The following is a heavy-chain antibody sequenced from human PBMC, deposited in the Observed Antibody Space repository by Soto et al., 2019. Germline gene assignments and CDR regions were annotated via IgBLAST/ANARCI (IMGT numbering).Heavy chain of an antibody. J-gene: IGHJ5*02. CDR1: GGTFSSYA. D-gene: IGHD2-8*01. Sequence: QVQLVQSGAEVKKPGSSVKVSCKASGGTFSSYAISWVRQAPGQGLEWMGGIIPIFGTANYAQKFQGRVTITADESTSTDYMELSSLRSEDTAVYYCARDAGDIVLIGNWFDPWGQGTLVTVSS. CDR3: ARDAGDIVLIGNWFDP. CDR2: IIPIFGTA. V-gene: IGHV1-69*01.